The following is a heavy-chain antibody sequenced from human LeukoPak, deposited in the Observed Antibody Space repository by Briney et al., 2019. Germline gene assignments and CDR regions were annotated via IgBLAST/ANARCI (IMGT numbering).Heavy chain of an antibody. CDR3: ARSNGSGNYHPFDD. D-gene: IGHD3-10*01. V-gene: IGHV3-23*01. J-gene: IGHJ4*02. CDR2: ISSTGGST. CDR1: GFTFSSYA. Sequence: GGSLRLSCAASGFTFSSYAMSWVRQAPGKGLQWVSGISSTGGSTYYTDSVKGRFSISRDNSKNTLSLQMNSLTAEDTAVYYCARSNGSGNYHPFDDWGQGTLVTVSS.